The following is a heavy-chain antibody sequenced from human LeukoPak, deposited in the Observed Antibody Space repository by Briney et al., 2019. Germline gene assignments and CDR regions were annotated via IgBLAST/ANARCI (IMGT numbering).Heavy chain of an antibody. J-gene: IGHJ5*02. CDR3: ARDENGYVWGSFRA. D-gene: IGHD3-16*02. CDR1: GGSISSGSYY. V-gene: IGHV4-61*02. Sequence: SETLSLTCTVSGGSISSGSYYWSWIRQPAGRGLEWIGRIYTSGSTNYNPSLKSRVTISVDTSKNQFSLKLSSVTAADTAVYYCARDENGYVWGSFRAWGQGTLVTVSS. CDR2: IYTSGST.